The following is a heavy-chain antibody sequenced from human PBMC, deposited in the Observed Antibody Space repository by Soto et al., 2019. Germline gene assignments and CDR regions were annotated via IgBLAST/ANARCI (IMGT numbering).Heavy chain of an antibody. D-gene: IGHD5-18*01. CDR2: INGSGGST. Sequence: PGESLKISCAASGFTFNNYAMTWVRQAPGKGLEWVSEINGSGGSTYYADSVKGRFTISRDNSNNTLYLQMNSLRAEDTAVYYCAKDLFFGNTYGYFDHWGQGTLVTVSS. V-gene: IGHV3-23*01. J-gene: IGHJ4*02. CDR3: AKDLFFGNTYGYFDH. CDR1: GFTFNNYA.